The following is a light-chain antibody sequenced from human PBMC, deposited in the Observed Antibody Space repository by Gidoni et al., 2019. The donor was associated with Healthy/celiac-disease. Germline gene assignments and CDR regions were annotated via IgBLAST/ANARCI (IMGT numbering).Light chain of an antibody. CDR3: LQHNTCPPYT. V-gene: IGKV1-17*01. Sequence: SLTASVGDRVTITGRASQGVRNYVDWYQQRPGRAPRRLIYAASTWDSGVPARFSGSGFGTEFTLTISRLQPEDFAIYYCLQHNTCPPYTFGGGTKVEIK. CDR2: AAS. CDR1: QGVRNY. J-gene: IGKJ4*01.